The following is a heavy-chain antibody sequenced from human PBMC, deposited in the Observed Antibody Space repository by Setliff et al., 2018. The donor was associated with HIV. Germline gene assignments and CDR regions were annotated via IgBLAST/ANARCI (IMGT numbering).Heavy chain of an antibody. J-gene: IGHJ4*02. Sequence: GASVKVSCKASGYTFTGYYIHWVRQAPGQGLEWMGWIYPNSGDTKYAQKFQGRVTMTRDTSISTAYMELSWLSSDDTAVYYCARDRPGDGGNYQIDYWGQGTLVTVPQ. V-gene: IGHV1-2*02. CDR1: GYTFTGYY. CDR2: IYPNSGDT. CDR3: ARDRPGDGGNYQIDY. D-gene: IGHD4-4*01.